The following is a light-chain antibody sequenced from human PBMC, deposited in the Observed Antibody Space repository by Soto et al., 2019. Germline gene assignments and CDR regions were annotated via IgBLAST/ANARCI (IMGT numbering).Light chain of an antibody. J-gene: IGKJ3*01. CDR3: RQALQTPRLT. Sequence: DIVLTQSPGSLPVTPGEPASISCSASQSLLHSNGYNYLDWYLQKQGQSPQLLIYLGSNRASGVPERFSGSGSGIDFTLKISRVEAEDVGVYYCRQALQTPRLTVGPGTKVDIK. CDR2: LGS. V-gene: IGKV2-28*01. CDR1: QSLLHSNGYNY.